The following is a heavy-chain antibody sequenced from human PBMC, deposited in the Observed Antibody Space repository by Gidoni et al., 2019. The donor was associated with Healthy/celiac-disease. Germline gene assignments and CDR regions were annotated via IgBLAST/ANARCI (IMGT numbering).Heavy chain of an antibody. D-gene: IGHD2-15*01. V-gene: IGHV3-21*01. CDR3: ARDSQSGGGFLT. CDR2: ISSSSSYI. CDR1: GFTFSSYS. J-gene: IGHJ4*02. Sequence: EVQLVESGGGLVKPGGSLRLSCAASGFTFSSYSMNWVRQAPGKGLEWVSSISSSSSYIYYADSVKGRFTISRDNAKNSLYLQMNSLRAEDTAVYYCARDSQSGGGFLTWGQGTLVTVSS.